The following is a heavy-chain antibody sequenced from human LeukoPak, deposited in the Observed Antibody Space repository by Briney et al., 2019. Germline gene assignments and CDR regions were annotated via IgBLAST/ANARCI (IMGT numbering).Heavy chain of an antibody. CDR2: INPSGGST. CDR1: GYTFTSYY. CDR3: ARSDRYCSSTSCYGSAGFDP. D-gene: IGHD2-2*01. Sequence: ASVKVSCKASGYTFTSYYMHWVRQAPGQGLEWMGIINPSGGSTSYAQKFQGRVTMTRDTSTSTVYMELSSLRSEDTAVYYCARSDRYCSSTSCYGSAGFDPWGQGTLVTVSS. J-gene: IGHJ5*02. V-gene: IGHV1-46*01.